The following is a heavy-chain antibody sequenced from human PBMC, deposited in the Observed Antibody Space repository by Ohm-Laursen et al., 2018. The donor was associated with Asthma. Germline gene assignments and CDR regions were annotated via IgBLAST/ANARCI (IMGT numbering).Heavy chain of an antibody. Sequence: GSLRLSCTASGFTFSSYAMSWVRQAPGKGLEWVSAISGSGGSTYYADSVKGRFTISRDNSKNTLYLQMNSLRAEDTAVYYCAKAAWGYYYDSSGPHDFDYWGQGTLVTVSS. J-gene: IGHJ4*02. D-gene: IGHD3-22*01. CDR1: GFTFSSYA. CDR3: AKAAWGYYYDSSGPHDFDY. CDR2: ISGSGGST. V-gene: IGHV3-23*01.